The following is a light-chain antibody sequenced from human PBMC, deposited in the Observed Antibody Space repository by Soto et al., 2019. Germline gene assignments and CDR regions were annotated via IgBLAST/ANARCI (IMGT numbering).Light chain of an antibody. CDR1: SSDVGGYNY. V-gene: IGLV2-8*01. CDR2: EVT. CDR3: SSFTGASTI. J-gene: IGLJ1*01. Sequence: QSVLTQPPSASGSPGQSVTISCTGTSSDVGGYNYVSWYQQHPGKAPKLVIYEVTKRPSGVPDRFSGSKSGNTASLTVSGLQAEDEADYYCSSFTGASTIVGTGTKVTGL.